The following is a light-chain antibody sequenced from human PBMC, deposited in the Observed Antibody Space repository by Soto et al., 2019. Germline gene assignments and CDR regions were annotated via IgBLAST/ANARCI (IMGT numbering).Light chain of an antibody. CDR2: KDS. V-gene: IGLV3-25*03. J-gene: IGLJ2*01. Sequence: SYELTQPPSVSVSAGETARITCSGDALPKQYAYWYQQKPGQAPVLVIYKDSERPSGIPERFSGSSSGATVTLTISGVQAEDEADYYCQSADSSGTYVVFRGGNKLTVL. CDR3: QSADSSGTYVV. CDR1: ALPKQY.